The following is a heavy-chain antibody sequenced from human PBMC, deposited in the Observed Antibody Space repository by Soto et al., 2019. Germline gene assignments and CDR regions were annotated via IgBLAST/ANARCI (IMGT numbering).Heavy chain of an antibody. V-gene: IGHV3-53*01. CDR2: IYSGGAT. D-gene: IGHD6-19*01. Sequence: PGGSLRLSCAASGFTVISSYMSWVRQAPGKGLEWVSLIYSGGATYYADSVKGRFTISRDNSKNTLYLQMNSLRAEDTAVYFCAKDCTTTCPGLTVAGTMDVWGQGTTVTVSS. CDR3: AKDCTTTCPGLTVAGTMDV. CDR1: GFTVISSY. J-gene: IGHJ6*02.